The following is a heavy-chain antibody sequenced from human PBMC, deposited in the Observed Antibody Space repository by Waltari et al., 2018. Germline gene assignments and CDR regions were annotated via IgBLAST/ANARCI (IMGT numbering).Heavy chain of an antibody. CDR1: GGTFSSYA. Sequence: QVQLVQSGAEVKKPGSSVKVSCKASGGTFSSYAISWVRQAPGQGLEWMGRIIPIFGTANYAQKFQGRVTITADKSTSTAYMELSSLRSEDTAVYYCAIGAYTVTSYYYYYYGMDVWGQGTTVTVSS. D-gene: IGHD4-17*01. V-gene: IGHV1-69*14. CDR3: AIGAYTVTSYYYYYYGMDV. CDR2: IIPIFGTA. J-gene: IGHJ6*02.